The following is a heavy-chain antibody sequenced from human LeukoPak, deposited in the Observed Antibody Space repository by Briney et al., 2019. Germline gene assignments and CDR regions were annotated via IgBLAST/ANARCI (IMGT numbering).Heavy chain of an antibody. V-gene: IGHV3-21*01. CDR1: GFTFSSYS. CDR3: ARDHCSSTSCYGYYYYGMDV. J-gene: IGHJ6*02. Sequence: GGSLRLSCAASGFTFSSYSMNWVRQAPGKGLEWVSSISSSSSYIYYADSVKGRFTISRDNAKNSLYLQMNSLRAEDTAVYYCARDHCSSTSCYGYYYYGMDVWGRGTTVTVSS. D-gene: IGHD2-2*01. CDR2: ISSSSSYI.